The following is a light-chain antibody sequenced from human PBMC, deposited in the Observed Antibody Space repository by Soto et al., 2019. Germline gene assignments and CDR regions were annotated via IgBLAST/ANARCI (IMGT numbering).Light chain of an antibody. CDR3: SSYTTSSTLV. J-gene: IGLJ2*01. CDR2: DVS. CDR1: SSDVGGFNY. V-gene: IGLV2-14*01. Sequence: QSALSQPASVSGSPGQSITISCTGSSSDVGGFNYVSWYQQHPGKAPKVMIHDVSNRPLGVSNRFSGSKSGNTASLTISGLQAEDEADYYCSSYTTSSTLVFGGGTKVTVL.